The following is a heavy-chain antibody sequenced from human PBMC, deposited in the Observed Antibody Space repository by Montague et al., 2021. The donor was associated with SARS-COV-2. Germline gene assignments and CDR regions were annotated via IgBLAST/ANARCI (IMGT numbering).Heavy chain of an antibody. Sequence: TLSLTCTVSGGSIRSSSYYWSWIRQPAGKGLEWIGRIYPSGSTKYNPSLKSRVTMSVDTSKNQFSLKLSSVTAADTAVYYCARDHMTILFMVHYYGMDVWGQGTTVTVSS. CDR3: ARDHMTILFMVHYYGMDV. V-gene: IGHV4-61*02. CDR2: IYPSGST. CDR1: GGSIRSSSYY. J-gene: IGHJ6*02. D-gene: IGHD4/OR15-4a*01.